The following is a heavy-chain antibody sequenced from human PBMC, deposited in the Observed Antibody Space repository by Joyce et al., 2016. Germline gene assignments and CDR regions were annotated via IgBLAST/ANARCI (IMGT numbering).Heavy chain of an antibody. CDR1: GYTFTDYY. D-gene: IGHD2-2*01. Sequence: QVQLVQSGAEVKKPGASVKVSCKASGYTFTDYYIHWVRQAPGQGLEWMGGTNHNSGGTEYPQKVQGRVNMTRDTSIRTAYMELTGLRSDDTAVYYCARGDLRTSSPLFWYFALWGRGTLVAVSS. V-gene: IGHV1-2*02. J-gene: IGHJ2*01. CDR3: ARGDLRTSSPLFWYFAL. CDR2: TNHNSGGT.